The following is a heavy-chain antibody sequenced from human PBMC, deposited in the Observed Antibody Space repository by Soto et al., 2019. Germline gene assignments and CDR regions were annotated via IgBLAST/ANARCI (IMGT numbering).Heavy chain of an antibody. Sequence: QVQLVESGGGLVKPGVSLRLSCAASGFTFSDYYMSWIRQAPGKGLEWVSYISSSSSYTNYADSVKGRFTISRDNAKNSLYLQMNSLRAEDTAVYYCAGGGSYYEIDYWGQGTLVTVSS. V-gene: IGHV3-11*06. CDR2: ISSSSSYT. J-gene: IGHJ4*02. CDR3: AGGGSYYEIDY. D-gene: IGHD1-26*01. CDR1: GFTFSDYY.